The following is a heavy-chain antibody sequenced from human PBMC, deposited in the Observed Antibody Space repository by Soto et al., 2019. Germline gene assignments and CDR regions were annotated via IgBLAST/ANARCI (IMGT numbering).Heavy chain of an antibody. CDR1: GFTFSSYG. V-gene: IGHV3-33*01. CDR3: ARDRDTAMVLYGMDV. J-gene: IGHJ6*02. D-gene: IGHD5-18*01. CDR2: IWYDGSNK. Sequence: GGSLRLSCAASGFTFSSYGMHWVRQAPGKGLEWVAVIWYDGSNKYYADSVKGRFTISRDNSKNTLYLQMNSLRAEDSAVYYCARDRDTAMVLYGMDVWGQGTTVTVSS.